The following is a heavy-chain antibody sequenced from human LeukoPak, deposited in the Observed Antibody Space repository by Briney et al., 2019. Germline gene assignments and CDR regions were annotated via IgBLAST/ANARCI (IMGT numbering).Heavy chain of an antibody. J-gene: IGHJ3*02. CDR1: GGSLSSYY. CDR3: AILYDSSGYYRGNAFDI. Sequence: PSETLSLTCTVPGGSLSSYYWSWIRQPPGKGLEWIGYIYYSGSTNYNPSLKSRVTISVDTSKNQFSLKLSSVTAADTAVYYCAILYDSSGYYRGNAFDIWGQGTMVTVSS. V-gene: IGHV4-59*01. CDR2: IYYSGST. D-gene: IGHD3-22*01.